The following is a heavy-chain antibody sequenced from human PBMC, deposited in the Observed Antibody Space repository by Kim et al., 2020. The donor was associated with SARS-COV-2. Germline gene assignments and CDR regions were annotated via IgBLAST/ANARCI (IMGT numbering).Heavy chain of an antibody. J-gene: IGHJ2*01. D-gene: IGHD4-17*01. CDR2: IYYSGST. V-gene: IGHV4-39*01. CDR3: ARRPTDYGDWYFDL. CDR1: GGSISSSSYY. Sequence: PSETLSLTCTVSGGSISSSSYYWGWIRQPPGKGLEWIGSIYYSGSTYYNPSLKSRVTISVDTSKNQFSLKLSSVTAADTAVYYCARRPTDYGDWYFDLWGRGTLVTVSS.